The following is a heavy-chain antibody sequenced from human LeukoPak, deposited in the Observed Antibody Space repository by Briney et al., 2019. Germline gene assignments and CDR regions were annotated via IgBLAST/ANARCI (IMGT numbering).Heavy chain of an antibody. Sequence: GGSLRLSWAASGITFSSYWMNWARQAPGKGLEWVASINHNGNVNYYVDSVKGRFTISRDNAKNSLYLQMSNLRAEDTAVYFCARGGGLDVWGQGATVTVSS. J-gene: IGHJ6*02. CDR3: ARGGGLDV. CDR1: GITFSSYW. V-gene: IGHV3-7*03. CDR2: INHNGNVN. D-gene: IGHD3-16*01.